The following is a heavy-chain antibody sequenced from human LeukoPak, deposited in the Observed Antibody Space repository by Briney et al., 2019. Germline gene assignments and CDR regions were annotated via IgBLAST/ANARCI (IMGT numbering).Heavy chain of an antibody. J-gene: IGHJ6*02. V-gene: IGHV1-69*13. CDR3: ARDVEGGYYYYYGMDV. D-gene: IGHD1-26*01. Sequence: SVKVSCKASGGTFSSYAISWVRQAPGQGLEWMGGIIPIFGTANYAQKFQGRVTSTADESTSTAYMELSSLRSEDTAVYYCARDVEGGYYYYYGMDVWGQGTTVTVSS. CDR2: IIPIFGTA. CDR1: GGTFSSYA.